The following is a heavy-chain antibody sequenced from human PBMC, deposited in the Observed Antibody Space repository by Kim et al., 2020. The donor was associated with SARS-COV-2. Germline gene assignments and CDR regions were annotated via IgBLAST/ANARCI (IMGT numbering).Heavy chain of an antibody. V-gene: IGHV4-39*01. CDR2: IYYSGST. CDR3: ARHSSDPSVGATPDDAFDI. CDR1: GGSISSSSYY. Sequence: SETLSLTCTVSGGSISSSSYYWGWIRQPPGKGLEWIGSIYYSGSTYYNPSLKSRVTISVDTSKNQFSLKLSSVTAADTAVYYCARHSSDPSVGATPDDAFDIWGQGTMVTVSS. D-gene: IGHD1-26*01. J-gene: IGHJ3*02.